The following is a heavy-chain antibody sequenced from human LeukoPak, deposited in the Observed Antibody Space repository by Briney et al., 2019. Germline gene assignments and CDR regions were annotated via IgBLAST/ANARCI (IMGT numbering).Heavy chain of an antibody. Sequence: GGSLRLSCAASGFTFSSYAMSWVRQAPGKGLEWVSAISGSGGSTYYADSVKGRFTISRDNPKNTLYLQMNSLRAEDTAVYYCAKDVHGSGSNEVMKNWFDPWGQGTLVTVSS. J-gene: IGHJ5*02. CDR1: GFTFSSYA. CDR2: ISGSGGST. D-gene: IGHD3-10*01. CDR3: AKDVHGSGSNEVMKNWFDP. V-gene: IGHV3-23*01.